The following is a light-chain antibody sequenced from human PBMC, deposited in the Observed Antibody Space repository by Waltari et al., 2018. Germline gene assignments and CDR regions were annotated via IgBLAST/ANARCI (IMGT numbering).Light chain of an antibody. J-gene: IGKJ2*01. CDR2: AGS. CDR3: MQGLRTPYT. Sequence: DIVLTQSPLSLPVTPGEPASISCRSSQSLLYSAGYSYLEWYLQKPGQSPQLLIYAGSSRASGVPDRFSGSVSGTDFTLRSSRVEADDVGVYYCMQGLRTPYTFGQGTKLEIK. CDR1: QSLLYSAGYSY. V-gene: IGKV2-28*01.